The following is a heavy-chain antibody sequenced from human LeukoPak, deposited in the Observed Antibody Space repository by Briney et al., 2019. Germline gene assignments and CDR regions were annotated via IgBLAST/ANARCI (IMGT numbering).Heavy chain of an antibody. Sequence: GRSLRLSCVGSGFTFHDYAMHWVRQAPGKGLEWASGISWNSGSIGYADSVKGRFTISRDNAKNSLYLQMNSLRAEDMALYYCAKGTTYYDILTGHCFDYWGQGTLVTVSS. CDR2: ISWNSGSI. D-gene: IGHD3-9*01. V-gene: IGHV3-9*03. CDR3: AKGTTYYDILTGHCFDY. J-gene: IGHJ4*02. CDR1: GFTFHDYA.